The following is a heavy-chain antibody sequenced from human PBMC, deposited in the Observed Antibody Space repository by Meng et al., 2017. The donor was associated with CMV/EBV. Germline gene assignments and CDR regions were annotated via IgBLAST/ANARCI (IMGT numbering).Heavy chain of an antibody. CDR2: INHSGST. Sequence: LSLPCAVYGGSFSGYYWSWIRQPPGKGLEWIGEINHSGSTNYNPSLKSRVTISVDTSKNQFSLKLSSVTAADTAVYYCARDHIVVVPADPNYGMDVWGQGTT. J-gene: IGHJ6*02. CDR3: ARDHIVVVPADPNYGMDV. V-gene: IGHV4-34*01. D-gene: IGHD2-2*01. CDR1: GGSFSGYY.